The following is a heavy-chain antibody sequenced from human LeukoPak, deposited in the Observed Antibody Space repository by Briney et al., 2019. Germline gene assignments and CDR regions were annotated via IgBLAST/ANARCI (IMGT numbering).Heavy chain of an antibody. CDR3: ARDRFSSAWYHRGPPDY. CDR1: GFTFSSYA. D-gene: IGHD6-19*01. J-gene: IGHJ4*02. CDR2: ISSSDTTI. V-gene: IGHV3-48*03. Sequence: GGSLRLSCAASGFTFSSYAMNWVRQAPGKGLEWVSYISSSDTTIYYADSVKGRFTISRDNAKNSLYLQMNSLRAEDTAVYYCARDRFSSAWYHRGPPDYWGQGTLVTVSS.